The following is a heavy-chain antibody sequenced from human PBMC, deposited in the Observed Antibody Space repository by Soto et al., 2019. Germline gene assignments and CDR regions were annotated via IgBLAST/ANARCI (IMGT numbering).Heavy chain of an antibody. CDR2: IYPGDSDT. D-gene: IGHD3-3*01. CDR1: GYKVSTWHNFTSYW. Sequence: PGESLKISCMGSGYKVSTWHNFTSYWIAWVRQMPGEGLEWMGIIYPGDSDTRYSSSFQSQVTISADKSINSVYLQWSSLKASDTATYYCARLGFNYDFLSGYYNVHHYYGIAVWGQGTTVPVSS. J-gene: IGHJ6*02. CDR3: ARLGFNYDFLSGYYNVHHYYGIAV. V-gene: IGHV5-51*01.